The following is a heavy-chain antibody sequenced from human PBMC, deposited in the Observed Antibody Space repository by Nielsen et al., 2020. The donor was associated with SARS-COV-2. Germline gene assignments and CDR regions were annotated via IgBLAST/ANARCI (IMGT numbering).Heavy chain of an antibody. V-gene: IGHV1-46*01. CDR1: GYTFTSYY. Sequence: SVKVSCKASGYTFTSYYMHWVRQAPGQGLEWMGIINPSGGSTSYAQKFQGRVTMTRDTSTSTVYMELSSLRSEDAAVYYCARDQVGYDVAYWGQGTLVTVSS. D-gene: IGHD6-13*01. CDR3: ARDQVGYDVAY. J-gene: IGHJ4*02. CDR2: INPSGGST.